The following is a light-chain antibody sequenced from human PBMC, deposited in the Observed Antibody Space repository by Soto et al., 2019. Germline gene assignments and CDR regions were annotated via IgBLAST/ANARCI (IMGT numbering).Light chain of an antibody. CDR1: QSLSTY. V-gene: IGKV1-39*01. J-gene: IGKJ3*01. Sequence: DIQMTQSPSSLSASVGDRVTIPCRASQSLSTYLNWYQQKPGKAPKLLIYAASSLQSGVSSRFSGSGSGTDFTLTIISLQPEDFATYYCQQSYSTLTFGPGTKVDIK. CDR3: QQSYSTLT. CDR2: AAS.